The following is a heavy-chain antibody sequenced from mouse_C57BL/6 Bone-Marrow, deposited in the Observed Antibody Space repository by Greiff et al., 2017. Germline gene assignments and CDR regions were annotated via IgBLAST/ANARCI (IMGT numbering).Heavy chain of an antibody. J-gene: IGHJ3*01. D-gene: IGHD2-4*01. CDR1: GYTFTSYW. V-gene: IGHV1-59*01. CDR3: ASYYDYDEGLAY. CDR2: IDPYDSYT. Sequence: VQLQQSGAELVRPGTSVKLSCKASGYTFTSYWMHWVKQRPGQGLEWIGVIDPYDSYTNYNQKFKGKATLTVDTSSSTAYMQLSSLTSEDSAVYYCASYYDYDEGLAYWGQGTLVTVSA.